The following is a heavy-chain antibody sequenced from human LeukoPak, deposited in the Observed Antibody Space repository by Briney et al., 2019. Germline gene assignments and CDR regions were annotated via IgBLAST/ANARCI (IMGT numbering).Heavy chain of an antibody. CDR2: INWNGGST. CDR3: ARETYSSGVDAFDI. CDR1: GFTFSSYP. Sequence: GGSLRLSCAASGFTFSSYPMHWVRQAPGKGLEWVSGINWNGGSTGYADSVKGRFTISRDNAKNSLYLQMNSLRAEDTALYYCARETYSSGVDAFDIWGQGTMVTVSS. J-gene: IGHJ3*02. V-gene: IGHV3-20*04. D-gene: IGHD6-19*01.